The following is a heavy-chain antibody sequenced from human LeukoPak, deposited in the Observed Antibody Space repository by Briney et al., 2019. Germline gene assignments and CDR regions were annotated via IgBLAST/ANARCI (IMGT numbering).Heavy chain of an antibody. CDR2: ISGSGGST. CDR3: AKGLTWTYYYDSSGSEFDY. V-gene: IGHV3-23*01. Sequence: GGSLRLSCAASGFTFSSYAMSWVRQAPGKGLEWVSAISGSGGSTYYADSVKGRFTISKDNSKSKLYLQMNSLRAEDTAVYYCAKGLTWTYYYDSSGSEFDYWGQGTLVTVSS. D-gene: IGHD3-22*01. CDR1: GFTFSSYA. J-gene: IGHJ4*02.